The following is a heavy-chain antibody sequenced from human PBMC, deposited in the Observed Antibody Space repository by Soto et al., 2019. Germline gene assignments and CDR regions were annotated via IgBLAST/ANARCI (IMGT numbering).Heavy chain of an antibody. J-gene: IGHJ5*02. CDR2: IFSNDEK. Sequence: QVTLKESGPVLVKPTETLTLTCTVSGFSLSNARMGVSWIRQPPGKALEWLAHIFSNDEKSHSTSLKSRLTISKDTSKSQVVLTMTNMDPVDTATYYCARISRDVLLWFGELSFLFDPWGQGTLVTVSS. CDR1: GFSLSNARMG. D-gene: IGHD3-10*01. V-gene: IGHV2-26*01. CDR3: ARISRDVLLWFGELSFLFDP.